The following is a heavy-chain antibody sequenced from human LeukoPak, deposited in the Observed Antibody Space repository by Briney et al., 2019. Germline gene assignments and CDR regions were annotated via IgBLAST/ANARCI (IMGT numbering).Heavy chain of an antibody. CDR3: ARDSYSWFDP. Sequence: SETQSLTCTVSGGSISSYYWSWIRQPPGKGLEWIGYIYYSGSTNHNPSPKSRVTISVDTSKNQFSLKLRSVTAADTAVYYCARDSYSWFDPWGQGTLVTVSS. V-gene: IGHV4-59*01. CDR1: GGSISSYY. CDR2: IYYSGST. J-gene: IGHJ5*02.